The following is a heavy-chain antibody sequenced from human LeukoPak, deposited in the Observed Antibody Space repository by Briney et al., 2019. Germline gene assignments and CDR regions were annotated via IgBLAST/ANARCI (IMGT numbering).Heavy chain of an antibody. J-gene: IGHJ4*02. CDR1: GFTFSSYA. CDR2: ISGGGGVT. D-gene: IGHD1-26*01. CDR3: AKVVGVVPYYFDY. V-gene: IGHV3-23*01. Sequence: GGSLRLSCAASGFTFSSYAMSWVRQAPGKGLEWVSAISGGGGVTHYADSVKGRFNISRDNSKNTLYLQMSSLRAEDTAVYYCAKVVGVVPYYFDYWGQGTLVTVSS.